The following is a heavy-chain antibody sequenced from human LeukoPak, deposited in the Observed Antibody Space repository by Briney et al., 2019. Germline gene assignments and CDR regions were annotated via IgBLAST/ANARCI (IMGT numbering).Heavy chain of an antibody. CDR1: GGSISSYY. D-gene: IGHD3-22*01. J-gene: IGHJ3*02. V-gene: IGHV4-59*01. Sequence: PSETLSLTCTVSGGSISSYYWSWIRQPPGNRLEWIGYIYYSGSTNCNPSLKSRVTISVDTSKNQFSLKLSSVTAADTAVYYCARDFRYYDSSGYYAFDIWGQGTMVTVSS. CDR2: IYYSGST. CDR3: ARDFRYYDSSGYYAFDI.